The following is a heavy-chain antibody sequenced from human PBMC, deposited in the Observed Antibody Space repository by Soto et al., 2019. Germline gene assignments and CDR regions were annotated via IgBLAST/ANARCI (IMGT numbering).Heavy chain of an antibody. CDR1: GGDFSNYA. V-gene: IGHV1-69*01. J-gene: IGHJ6*02. D-gene: IGHD2-21*01. CDR2: IIPIFRTA. Sequence: QVQLGQSGAEVKKPGSSVKVSCKASGGDFSNYAISWVRQAPGQGPEWMGGIIPIFRTATYAQKFQGRVTITADDSTRTAYMELSGLTSEDTADYYCARDSLIPSAADYYFDMDVWGQGTTVTVSS. CDR3: ARDSLIPSAADYYFDMDV.